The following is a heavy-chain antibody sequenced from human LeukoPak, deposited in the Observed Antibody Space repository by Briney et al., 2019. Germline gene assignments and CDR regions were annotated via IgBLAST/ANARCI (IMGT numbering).Heavy chain of an antibody. CDR2: ISTSGNTP. Sequence: ASVKVSCKASGGTFSSYAISWVRQAPGKGLEWVSTISTSGNTPYYADSVKGRFTVSRDNSKNTLYLQMNSLRAEDTATYYCAKVLSGWYRGNDCWGQGTLVAVSS. CDR1: GGTFSSYA. CDR3: AKVLSGWYRGNDC. V-gene: IGHV3-23*01. D-gene: IGHD6-19*01. J-gene: IGHJ4*02.